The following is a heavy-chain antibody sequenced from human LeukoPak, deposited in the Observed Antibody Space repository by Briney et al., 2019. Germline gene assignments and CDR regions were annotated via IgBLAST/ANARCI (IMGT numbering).Heavy chain of an antibody. J-gene: IGHJ4*02. CDR1: GYTLTGYY. V-gene: IGHV1-2*02. D-gene: IGHD3-3*01. CDR3: ARVPDFWSGNFDY. Sequence: GASVKVSCKASGYTLTGYYMHWVRQAPGQGLEWMGWINPNSGGTNYAQKFQGRVTMTRDTSISTAYMELSRLRSDDTAVYYCARVPDFWSGNFDYWGQGTLVTVSS. CDR2: INPNSGGT.